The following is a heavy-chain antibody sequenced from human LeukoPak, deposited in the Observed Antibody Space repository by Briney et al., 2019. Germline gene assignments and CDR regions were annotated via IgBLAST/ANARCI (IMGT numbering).Heavy chain of an antibody. D-gene: IGHD4/OR15-4a*01. CDR2: INWNGGST. CDR3: ARGQYQTIDYCYYMDV. Sequence: GGSLRLSCAASGFTFDDYGMSWVRQAPGKGLEWVSGINWNGGSTGYADSVKGRFTISRDNAKNSLYLQMNSLRAEDTALYYCARGQYQTIDYCYYMDVWGKGTTVTVSS. CDR1: GFTFDDYG. J-gene: IGHJ6*03. V-gene: IGHV3-20*04.